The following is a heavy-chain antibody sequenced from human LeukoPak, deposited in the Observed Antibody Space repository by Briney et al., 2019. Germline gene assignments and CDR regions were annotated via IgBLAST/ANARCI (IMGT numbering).Heavy chain of an antibody. D-gene: IGHD2-2*01. CDR1: GGSISSSNYY. J-gene: IGHJ5*02. CDR3: ARGFCSSTSCFGGWFDP. V-gene: IGHV4-39*07. Sequence: SETLSLTCTVSGGSISSSNYYWGWIRQPPGKGLEWIGTIYYSGSTYYNPSLKSRVTISVDTSRNQFSLKLSSVTAADTAVYYCARGFCSSTSCFGGWFDPWGQGTLVTVSS. CDR2: IYYSGST.